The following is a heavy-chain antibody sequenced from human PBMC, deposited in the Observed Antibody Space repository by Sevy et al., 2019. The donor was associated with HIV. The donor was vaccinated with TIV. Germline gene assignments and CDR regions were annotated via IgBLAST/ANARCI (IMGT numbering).Heavy chain of an antibody. V-gene: IGHV3-53*01. CDR2: IYSGGST. D-gene: IGHD6-13*01. J-gene: IGHJ6*02. CDR3: ARDGGIAAAGYYYYYGMDV. CDR1: GFTVSSNY. Sequence: GGSLRLSCAASGFTVSSNYMSWVRQAPGKGLEWVSVIYSGGSTYYADSVKGRFTISRDNPKNTLYLQMNSLRAEDTAVYYCARDGGIAAAGYYYYYGMDVWGQGTTVTVSS.